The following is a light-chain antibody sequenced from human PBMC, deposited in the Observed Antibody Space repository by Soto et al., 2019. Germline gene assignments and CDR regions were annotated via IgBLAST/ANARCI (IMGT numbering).Light chain of an antibody. CDR3: CSSAPESTYV. J-gene: IGLJ1*01. CDR1: SSDVGAYNS. Sequence: VLAQPASVSGSPGQSITISCTGTSSDVGAYNSVSWYQQHPHRAPQVIIYKGTQRPSGVSNRFSGSTSGNAASLTISALQADDEADYFCCSSAPESTYVFGTGTKLTVL. V-gene: IGLV2-23*01. CDR2: KGT.